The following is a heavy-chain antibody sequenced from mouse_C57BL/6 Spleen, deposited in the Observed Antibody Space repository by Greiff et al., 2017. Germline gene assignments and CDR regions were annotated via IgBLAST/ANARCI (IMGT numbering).Heavy chain of an antibody. D-gene: IGHD1-1*01. V-gene: IGHV1-69*01. CDR1: GYTFTSYW. CDR3: ARGVVALDY. CDR2: IDPSDSYT. Sequence: QVQLQQSGAELVMPGASVKLSCKASGYTFTSYWMHWVKQRPGQGLEWIGEIDPSDSYTNYNQKFKGKSTLTVDKSSSTAYMQLSSLTSEDSAVYYCARGVVALDYWGQGTTLTVSS. J-gene: IGHJ2*01.